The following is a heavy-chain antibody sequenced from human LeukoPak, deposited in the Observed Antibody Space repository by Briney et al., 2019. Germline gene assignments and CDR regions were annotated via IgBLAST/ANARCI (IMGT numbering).Heavy chain of an antibody. Sequence: SETLSLTCTVSGGSVSSGSYYWSWIRQPPGKGLEWIGYIYYSGSTNYNPSLKSRVTISVDTSKNQFSLKLSSVTAADTAVYYCARAVGYCSSTSCYVADYYYGMDVWGKGTTVTVFS. CDR3: ARAVGYCSSTSCYVADYYYGMDV. CDR2: IYYSGST. D-gene: IGHD2-2*01. V-gene: IGHV4-61*01. CDR1: GGSVSSGSYY. J-gene: IGHJ6*04.